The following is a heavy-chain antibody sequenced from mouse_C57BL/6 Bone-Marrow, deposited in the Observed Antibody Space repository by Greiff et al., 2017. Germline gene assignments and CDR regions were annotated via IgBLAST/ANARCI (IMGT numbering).Heavy chain of an antibody. V-gene: IGHV5-6*01. J-gene: IGHJ3*01. D-gene: IGHD2-4*01. CDR3: ARQIYYYYDDWFAY. Sequence: EVMLVESGGDLVKPGGSLKLSCAASGFTFSSYGMSWVRQTPDKRLEWVATISSGGSYTYYPDSVKGRFTIARDNAKNTLYLQMSSLKSEDTAMYYCARQIYYYYDDWFAYWGQGTLVTVSA. CDR1: GFTFSSYG. CDR2: ISSGGSYT.